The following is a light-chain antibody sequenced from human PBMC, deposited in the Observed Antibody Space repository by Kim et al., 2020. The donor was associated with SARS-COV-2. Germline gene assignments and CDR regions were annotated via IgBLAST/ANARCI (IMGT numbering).Light chain of an antibody. CDR3: QQYGSSPYT. Sequence: DIVLTQSPGTLSLSPGERGTLSCRASQSVSRSYLAWYQQKPGQAPRLLIYGASSRATGIPDRFSGSGSGTDFTLTISRLEPEDFAVYYCQQYGSSPYTFGQGTKVDIK. CDR1: QSVSRSY. J-gene: IGKJ2*01. V-gene: IGKV3-20*01. CDR2: GAS.